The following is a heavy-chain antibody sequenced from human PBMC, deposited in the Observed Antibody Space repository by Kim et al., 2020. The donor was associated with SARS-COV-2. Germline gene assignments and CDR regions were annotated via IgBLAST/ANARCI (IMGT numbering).Heavy chain of an antibody. J-gene: IGHJ6*02. D-gene: IGHD6-19*01. Sequence: GGSLRLSCLVSGFTFDDYTMHWVRQAPGKGLEWVSLISWDGGDRFYIDSVKGRFTISRDSSKNSLYLQMNALRIDDTALYYCARGAGMGALTDSYSGMDVWGRGTTVTVSS. CDR1: GFTFDDYT. V-gene: IGHV3-43*01. CDR3: ARGAGMGALTDSYSGMDV. CDR2: ISWDGGDR.